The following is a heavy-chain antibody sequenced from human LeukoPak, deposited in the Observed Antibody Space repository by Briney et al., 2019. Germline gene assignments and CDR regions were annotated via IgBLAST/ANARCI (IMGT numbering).Heavy chain of an antibody. CDR3: AKDNGLYYYDSSGGGY. V-gene: IGHV3-23*01. D-gene: IGHD3-22*01. CDR1: GFTFSSYA. CDR2: ISGSGGST. J-gene: IGHJ4*02. Sequence: GGSLRLSCAASGFTFSSYAMSWVRQAPGKGLEWVSAISGSGGSTYYADSVKGRFTISRDNSKNTLYLQMDSLRAEDTAVYYCAKDNGLYYYDSSGGGYWGQGTLVTVSS.